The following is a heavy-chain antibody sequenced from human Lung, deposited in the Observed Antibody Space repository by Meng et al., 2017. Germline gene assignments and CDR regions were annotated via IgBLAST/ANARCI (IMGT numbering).Heavy chain of an antibody. J-gene: IGHJ4*02. Sequence: QWKLQEPGQGLVKPSETRALTCHVSGGSISSSSYYWAWIRQPPGKGLEWIGSIYYSGSTYYNPSLKNRVTISVDTSKNQFSLKLSSVTAADTAVYYCARVLYGDYVFFDYWGQGTLVTVSS. D-gene: IGHD4-17*01. V-gene: IGHV4-39*07. CDR1: GGSISSSSYY. CDR3: ARVLYGDYVFFDY. CDR2: IYYSGST.